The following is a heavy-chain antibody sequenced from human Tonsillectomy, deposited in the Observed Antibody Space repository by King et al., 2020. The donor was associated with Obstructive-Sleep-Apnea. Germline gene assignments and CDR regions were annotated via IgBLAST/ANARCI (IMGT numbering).Heavy chain of an antibody. CDR1: GFPFSSYA. Sequence: QLVQSGGGVVQPGGSLRLSCAASGFPFSSYAMHWVRQAPGKGLEWGAIISHDGSHKYYADSVKGRFTISRDISENTLYLQINSLRTEDTAVYYCTRGMGGYSSYNFDYWGQGTLATVSS. CDR2: ISHDGSHK. D-gene: IGHD5-18*01. J-gene: IGHJ4*02. V-gene: IGHV3-30*04. CDR3: TRGMGGYSSYNFDY.